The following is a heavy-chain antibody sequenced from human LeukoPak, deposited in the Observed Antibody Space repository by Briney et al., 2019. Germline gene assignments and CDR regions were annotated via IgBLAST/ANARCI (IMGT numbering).Heavy chain of an antibody. CDR1: GGSISYYY. D-gene: IGHD3-10*01. CDR3: ARVRANYYGSGSYYSGWFDP. Sequence: KPSETLSHTCTVSGGSISYYYWSWIRQSPGKGLEWIGYIYYSGSTNYNPSLKSRVTISVDTSKNQFSLKLSSVTAADTAVYYCARVRANYYGSGSYYSGWFDPWGQGTLVTVSS. CDR2: IYYSGST. V-gene: IGHV4-59*01. J-gene: IGHJ5*02.